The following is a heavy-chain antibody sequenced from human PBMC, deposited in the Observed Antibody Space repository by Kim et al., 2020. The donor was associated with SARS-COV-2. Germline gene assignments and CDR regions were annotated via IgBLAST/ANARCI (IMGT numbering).Heavy chain of an antibody. V-gene: IGHV2-5*02. CDR3: AHKCHYCVSWDT. CDR2: IYWDDDP. J-gene: IGHJ4*02. D-gene: IGHD4-17*01. Sequence: SGPTLVKPTQTLTLTCSFSGFSFSTYGVSVAWFRQPPGKALEWLALIYWDDDPRYSSSLASRLTITKATSTDQVDLTMTNVGPDDSGTYFCAHKCHYCVSWDTWGPGTLVTVSS. CDR1: GFSFSTYGVS.